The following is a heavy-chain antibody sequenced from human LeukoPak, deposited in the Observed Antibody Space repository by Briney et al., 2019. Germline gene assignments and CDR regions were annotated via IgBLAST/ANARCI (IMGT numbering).Heavy chain of an antibody. J-gene: IGHJ6*02. V-gene: IGHV4-4*02. D-gene: IGHD3-3*01. CDR1: GGSISSSNW. Sequence: SETLSLTCAVSGGSISSSNWWSWVRQPPGKGLEWIGEIYHSGSTNYNPSLKSRVTISVDKSKNQFSLKLSSVTAADTAVYYCASQYYDFWSGYYTIYSYYGMDVWGQGTTVTVSS. CDR3: ASQYYDFWSGYYTIYSYYGMDV. CDR2: IYHSGST.